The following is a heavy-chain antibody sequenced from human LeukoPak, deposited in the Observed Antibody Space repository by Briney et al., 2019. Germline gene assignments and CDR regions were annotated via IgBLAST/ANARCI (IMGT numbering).Heavy chain of an antibody. CDR3: ARGSTQYSSGWYGLDY. CDR2: ISGSGGST. CDR1: GFTFSRYA. D-gene: IGHD6-19*01. V-gene: IGHV3-23*01. J-gene: IGHJ4*02. Sequence: PGGSLRLSCAASGFTFSRYAMSWVRQAPGKGLEWVSTISGSGGSTFYADSVKGRFTISRDNAKNTLYLQMNSLRAEDTAVYYCARGSTQYSSGWYGLDYWGQGTLVTVSS.